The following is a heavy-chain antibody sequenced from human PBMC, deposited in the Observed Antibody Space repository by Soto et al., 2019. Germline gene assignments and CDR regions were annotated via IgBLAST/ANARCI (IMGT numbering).Heavy chain of an antibody. J-gene: IGHJ5*02. CDR2: VIPIFGTA. D-gene: IGHD1-26*01. CDR3: ARGGLAGATLGTNWFDP. Sequence: QVQLVQSGAEVKKPGSSVKVSCKASGGTFSSYAISWVRQAPGQGLEWMGGVIPIFGTANYAQKFQGRVTITADESTSTAYIELSSLRSEDTAVYYCARGGLAGATLGTNWFDPWGQGTLVTVSS. V-gene: IGHV1-69*01. CDR1: GGTFSSYA.